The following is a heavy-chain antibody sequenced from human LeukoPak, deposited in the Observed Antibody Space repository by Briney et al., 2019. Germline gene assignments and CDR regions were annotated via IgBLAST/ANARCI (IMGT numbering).Heavy chain of an antibody. D-gene: IGHD3-3*01. CDR2: ISSSGSTI. Sequence: TGGSLRLSCAASGFTFSDYYMSWIRQAPGKGLEWVSYISSSGSTIYHADSVKGRFTISRDNAKNSLYLQMNSLRAEDTAVYYCARAAIFGVVDHDAFDIWGQGTMVTVSS. V-gene: IGHV3-11*04. CDR1: GFTFSDYY. CDR3: ARAAIFGVVDHDAFDI. J-gene: IGHJ3*02.